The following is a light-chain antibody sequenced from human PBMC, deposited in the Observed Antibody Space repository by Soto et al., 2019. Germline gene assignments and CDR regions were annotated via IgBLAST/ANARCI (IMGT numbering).Light chain of an antibody. CDR2: DAS. J-gene: IGKJ4*01. CDR1: QDISNY. CDR3: QQYDNLLT. Sequence: DIQMTQSPSSLSASVGDRVTITCQASQDISNYLNWYQQKPGKAPKLLIYDASNLETGAPSRFSGSGSGTDFTFTICSLQPEDIATYYCQQYDNLLTFGGGTKVEIK. V-gene: IGKV1-33*01.